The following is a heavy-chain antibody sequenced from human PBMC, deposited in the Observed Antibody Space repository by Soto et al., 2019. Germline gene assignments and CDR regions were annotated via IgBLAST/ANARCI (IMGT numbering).Heavy chain of an antibody. CDR1: GGSFSGYY. Sequence: QVQLQQWGAGLLKPSETLSLTCAVYGGSFSGYYWSWIRQPPGKGLEWIGEINHSGSTNYNPSHKSRVTISVDTSKNQFSLKLSSVTAADTAVYYCARAKYSSSSYFDYWGQGTLVTVSS. D-gene: IGHD6-6*01. CDR2: INHSGST. J-gene: IGHJ4*02. V-gene: IGHV4-34*01. CDR3: ARAKYSSSSYFDY.